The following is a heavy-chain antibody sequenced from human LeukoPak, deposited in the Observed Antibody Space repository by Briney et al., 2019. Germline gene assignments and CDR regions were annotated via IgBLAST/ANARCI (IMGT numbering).Heavy chain of an antibody. Sequence: GGSLRLSCAASGFTFSSYAMSWVRQAPGKGLEWVSAISGSGGSTYYADSVKGRFTISRDNSKNTLYLQMNSLRAEGTAVYYCAKNWVSSSSPMGFDPWGQGTLVTVSS. J-gene: IGHJ5*02. CDR1: GFTFSSYA. CDR3: AKNWVSSSSPMGFDP. CDR2: ISGSGGST. D-gene: IGHD6-13*01. V-gene: IGHV3-23*01.